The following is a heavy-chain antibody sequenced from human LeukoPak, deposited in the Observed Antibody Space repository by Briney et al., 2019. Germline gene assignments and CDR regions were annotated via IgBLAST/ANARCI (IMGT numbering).Heavy chain of an antibody. D-gene: IGHD7-27*01. J-gene: IGHJ4*02. CDR2: ISWDGGST. CDR1: GFTFDDYA. CDR3: AKGLIWGEIGFDY. Sequence: PEGSLRLSCAASGFTFDDYAMHWVRQAPGKGLEWVSLISWDGGSTYYADSVKGRFTISRDNSKNSLYLQMNSLRAEDTALYYCAKGLIWGEIGFDYWGQGTLVTVSS. V-gene: IGHV3-43D*03.